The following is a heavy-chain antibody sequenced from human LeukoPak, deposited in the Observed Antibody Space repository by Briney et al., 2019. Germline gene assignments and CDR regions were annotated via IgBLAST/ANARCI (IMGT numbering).Heavy chain of an antibody. CDR1: GFTFSNAW. J-gene: IGHJ6*03. CDR3: TTDLGPKYYYYYYYMDV. V-gene: IGHV3-15*01. Sequence: GGSLRLSCAASGFTFSNAWMSWVRQAPGKGLEWVGRIKSKADGGTTDYAAPVKGRFTISRDDSKNTLYLQMNSLKTEDTAVYYCTTDLGPKYYYYYYYMDVWGKGTTVTVSS. CDR2: IKSKADGGTT. D-gene: IGHD7-27*01.